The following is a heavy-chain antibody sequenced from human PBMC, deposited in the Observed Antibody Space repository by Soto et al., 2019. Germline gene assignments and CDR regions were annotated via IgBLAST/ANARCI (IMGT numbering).Heavy chain of an antibody. J-gene: IGHJ3*02. CDR1: GGSISSGGYY. Sequence: ETLSLTCTVSGGSISSGGYYWSWIRQHPGKGLEWVSAISGSGGSTYYADSVKGRFTISRDNSKNTLYLQMNSLRAEDTAVYYCAKGPHQYCSGGSCYGAGDAFDIWGQGTMVTVSS. CDR3: AKGPHQYCSGGSCYGAGDAFDI. D-gene: IGHD2-15*01. CDR2: ISGSGGST. V-gene: IGHV3-23*01.